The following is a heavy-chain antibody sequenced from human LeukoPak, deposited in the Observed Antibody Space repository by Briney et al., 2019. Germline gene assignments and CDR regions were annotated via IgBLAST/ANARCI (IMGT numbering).Heavy chain of an antibody. J-gene: IGHJ5*02. D-gene: IGHD1-26*01. CDR3: ARSLSGSRGRAFDP. CDR1: GGTFSSYA. V-gene: IGHV1-69*05. CDR2: IIPIFGTA. Sequence: ASVTVSCKASGGTFSSYAISWVRQAPGQGLEWMGGIIPIFGTANYAQKFQGRVTITTDESTSTAYMELSSLRSEDTAVYYCARSLSGSRGRAFDPWGQGTLVTVSS.